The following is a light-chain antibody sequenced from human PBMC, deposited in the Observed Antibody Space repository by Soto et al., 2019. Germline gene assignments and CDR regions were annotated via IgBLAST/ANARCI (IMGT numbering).Light chain of an antibody. CDR2: EVS. V-gene: IGLV2-14*01. CDR3: SSYTSSSTYV. CDR1: SSDVGGYNY. Sequence: QSVLTQPASVSGSPGQSITISCTGTSSDVGGYNYVSWYQXXXXXXRKLMIYEVSNRPSGVSNRFSGSKSGNTASLTISGLQAEDEADYYCSSYTSSSTYVFGTGTKVTVL. J-gene: IGLJ1*01.